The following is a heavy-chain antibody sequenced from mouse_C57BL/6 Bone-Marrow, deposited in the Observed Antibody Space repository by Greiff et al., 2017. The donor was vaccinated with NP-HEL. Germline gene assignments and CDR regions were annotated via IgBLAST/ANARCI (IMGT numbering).Heavy chain of an antibody. CDR3: ARIYYYGSSPFWYFDV. CDR1: GFTFSSYG. J-gene: IGHJ1*03. Sequence: EVNVVESGGDLVKPGGSLKLSCAASGFTFSSYGMSWVRQTPDKRLEWVATISSGGSYTYYPDSVKGRFTISRDNAKNTLYLQMSSLKSEDTAMYYCARIYYYGSSPFWYFDVWGTGTTVTVSS. V-gene: IGHV5-6*01. D-gene: IGHD1-1*01. CDR2: ISSGGSYT.